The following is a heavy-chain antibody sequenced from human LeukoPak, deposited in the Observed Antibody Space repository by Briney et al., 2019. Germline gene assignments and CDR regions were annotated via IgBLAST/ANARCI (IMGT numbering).Heavy chain of an antibody. CDR1: GFTFSSYA. J-gene: IGHJ4*02. CDR2: ISSNGGST. CDR3: ARVRVDCSSTSCYLYFDY. V-gene: IGHV3-64D*06. Sequence: GGSLRLSCSASGFTFSSYAMHWVRQAPGKGLEYVSAISSNGGSTYYADSVKGRFTISRDNSKNTLYLQMSSLRAEDTAVYYCARVRVDCSSTSCYLYFDYWGQGTLVTVSS. D-gene: IGHD2-2*01.